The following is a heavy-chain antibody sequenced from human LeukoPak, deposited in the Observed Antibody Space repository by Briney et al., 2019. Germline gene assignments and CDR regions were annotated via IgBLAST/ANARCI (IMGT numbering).Heavy chain of an antibody. D-gene: IGHD3-9*01. V-gene: IGHV1-2*04. Sequence: GASVKVSCKASGYTFTGYYMHWVRQAPGQGLEWMGWINPNSGGTNYAEKFQGWVTMTRDTSISTAYMELSRLRSDDTAVYYCARGARYFDWAYFDYWGQGTLVTVSS. J-gene: IGHJ4*02. CDR3: ARGARYFDWAYFDY. CDR2: INPNSGGT. CDR1: GYTFTGYY.